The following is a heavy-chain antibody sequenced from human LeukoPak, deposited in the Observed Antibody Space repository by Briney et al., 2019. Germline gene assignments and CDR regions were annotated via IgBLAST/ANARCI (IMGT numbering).Heavy chain of an antibody. CDR3: ARVAGRIDY. J-gene: IGHJ4*02. D-gene: IGHD2-15*01. Sequence: ASVKVSCKASGYTFTTYDINWVRQATGQGLEWMGWMNPNSGNTGYAHKFQGRVTITRNTAISTAYMELSSLRSDETAVYFCARVAGRIDYWGQGTLVTVSS. V-gene: IGHV1-8*01. CDR1: GYTFTTYD. CDR2: MNPNSGNT.